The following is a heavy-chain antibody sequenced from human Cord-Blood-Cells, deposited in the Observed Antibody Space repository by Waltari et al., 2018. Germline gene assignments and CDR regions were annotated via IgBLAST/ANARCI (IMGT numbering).Heavy chain of an antibody. CDR3: ARDSGDYVWGSYRYFDY. CDR2: ISSSSSYI. Sequence: GGGLVKPGGSLRLSCAASGFTFSSYSMNWVRQAPGKGLEWVSSISSSSSYIYYADSVKGRFTISRDNAKNSLYLQMNSLRAEDTAVYYCARDSGDYVWGSYRYFDYWGQGTLVTVSS. J-gene: IGHJ4*02. V-gene: IGHV3-21*01. CDR1: GFTFSSYS. D-gene: IGHD3-16*02.